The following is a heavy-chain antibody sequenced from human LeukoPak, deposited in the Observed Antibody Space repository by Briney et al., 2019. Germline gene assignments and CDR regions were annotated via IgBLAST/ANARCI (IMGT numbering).Heavy chain of an antibody. CDR2: IYYSGST. CDR3: AREGCGSGGSCYSNWFDP. V-gene: IGHV4-30-4*01. D-gene: IGHD2-15*01. Sequence: SQTLSLTCTVSGGSISSGDYYWSWIRQPPGKGLEWIGYIYYSGSTYYNPSLKSRVTISVDTSKNQFSLKLSSVTAADTAVYYCAREGCGSGGSCYSNWFDPRGQGTLVTVSS. J-gene: IGHJ5*02. CDR1: GGSISSGDYY.